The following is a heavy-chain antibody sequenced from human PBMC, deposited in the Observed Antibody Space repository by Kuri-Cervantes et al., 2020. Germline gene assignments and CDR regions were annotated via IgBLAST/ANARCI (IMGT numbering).Heavy chain of an antibody. Sequence: SETLSLTCTVSGGSISSYYWSWIRQPPGKGLGWIGYIYYSGSTNYNPSLKSRVTISVDTSKNQFSLKLSSVTAADTAVYYCARNYYYDSSGYYYEVWWFDPWGQGTLVTVSS. CDR3: ARNYYYDSSGYYYEVWWFDP. V-gene: IGHV4-59*01. D-gene: IGHD3-22*01. CDR2: IYYSGST. CDR1: GGSISSYY. J-gene: IGHJ5*02.